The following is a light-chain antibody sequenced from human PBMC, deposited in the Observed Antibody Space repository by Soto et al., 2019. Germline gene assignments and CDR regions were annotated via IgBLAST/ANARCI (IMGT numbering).Light chain of an antibody. J-gene: IGLJ1*01. V-gene: IGLV1-40*01. CDR1: SSKLGAGDD. Sequence: QAVLTQPPSVSGAPGQRVTISCTGSSSKLGAGDDVHWYQQLPGTAPKLLIYGNSNRPSGVPDQFSVSKSGTSASLAITGLLAEDEADYYCQSYDSSLSGLDVFGTGTKLTVL. CDR2: GNS. CDR3: QSYDSSLSGLDV.